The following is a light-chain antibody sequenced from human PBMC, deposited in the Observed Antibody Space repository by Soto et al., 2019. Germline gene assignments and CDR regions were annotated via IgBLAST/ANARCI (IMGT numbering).Light chain of an antibody. CDR2: DAS. CDR1: QSVSSY. V-gene: IGKV3-11*01. Sequence: EIVLTQSPATLSLSPGERATLSCRASQSVSSYLAWYQQKPGQAPRLLIYDASNRATGIPARFSGSGSGTDFTLTISSLEPEDFAVYYCQQPSNWPPWTFGQGPKVHIK. CDR3: QQPSNWPPWT. J-gene: IGKJ1*01.